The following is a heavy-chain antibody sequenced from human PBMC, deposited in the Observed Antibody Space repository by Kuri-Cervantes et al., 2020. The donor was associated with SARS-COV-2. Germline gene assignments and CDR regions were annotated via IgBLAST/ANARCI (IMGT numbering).Heavy chain of an antibody. Sequence: GGSLRLSCAASGFTFDDYAMHWVRQAPGKGLEWVSGISWNSGSIGYADSVKGRFTISRDNSKNTLYLQMNSLRAEDTAVYYCAKDRSGGGSYDYWGQGTLVTVSS. CDR2: ISWNSGSI. J-gene: IGHJ4*02. D-gene: IGHD1-26*01. V-gene: IGHV3-9*01. CDR3: AKDRSGGGSYDY. CDR1: GFTFDDYA.